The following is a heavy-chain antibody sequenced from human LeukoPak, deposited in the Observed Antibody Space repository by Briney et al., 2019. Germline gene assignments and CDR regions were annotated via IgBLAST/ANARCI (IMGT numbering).Heavy chain of an antibody. CDR3: AKAAATGGWFDP. CDR1: GFTFGSYA. D-gene: IGHD2-15*01. J-gene: IGHJ5*02. Sequence: PGGSLRLSCAASGFTFGSYAMSWVRQTPGKGLEWVSTVSGSGGRTYYADSVKGRFTISRDNSKNTLYLQMNSLRAEDTAVYYCAKAAATGGWFDPWGQGTLVTVSS. CDR2: VSGSGGRT. V-gene: IGHV3-23*01.